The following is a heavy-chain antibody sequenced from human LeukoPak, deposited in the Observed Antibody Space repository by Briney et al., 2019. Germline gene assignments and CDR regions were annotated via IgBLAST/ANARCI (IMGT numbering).Heavy chain of an antibody. V-gene: IGHV1-46*01. D-gene: IGHD3-16*01. CDR3: ASPGEKDYYFDY. Sequence: ASVKVSCKASGSTFTSYYMHWVRQAPGQGLEWMGIINPSGGSTSYSQKFHGRGTMTRDTSTSTGYIELSSVRSEDTAVYYCASPGEKDYYFDYWGQGTLVTVSS. CDR1: GSTFTSYY. J-gene: IGHJ4*02. CDR2: INPSGGST.